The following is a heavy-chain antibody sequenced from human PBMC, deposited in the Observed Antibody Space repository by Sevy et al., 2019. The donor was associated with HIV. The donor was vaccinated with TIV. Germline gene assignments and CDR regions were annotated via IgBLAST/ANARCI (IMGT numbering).Heavy chain of an antibody. J-gene: IGHJ4*02. CDR2: LSFGCGKI. D-gene: IGHD2-8*01. V-gene: IGHV3-23*01. CDR3: AGEGCTKPHDY. Sequence: GGSLRLSCAASGFDFSIYSMSWVRQAPGKGLEWVSTLSFGCGKINYADSVKGRFTISRDNSKSLEYLQMNNMRVEDTVVYYCAGEGCTKPHDYWGQGTLVTVSS. CDR1: GFDFSIYS.